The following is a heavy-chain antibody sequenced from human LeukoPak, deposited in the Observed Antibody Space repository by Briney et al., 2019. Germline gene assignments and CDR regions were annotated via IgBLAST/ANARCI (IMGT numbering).Heavy chain of an antibody. Sequence: SETLSLTCTVSGGSISSYYWNWIRQPAGKGLEWIGHVYPSGSTNSNPSLKGRVTMSVDTSKNQFSLRLTSVTAADTAVYFCARGHNSGCRNFDYWGQGTLVTVSS. J-gene: IGHJ4*02. D-gene: IGHD6-19*01. CDR1: GGSISSYY. CDR2: VYPSGST. V-gene: IGHV4-4*07. CDR3: ARGHNSGCRNFDY.